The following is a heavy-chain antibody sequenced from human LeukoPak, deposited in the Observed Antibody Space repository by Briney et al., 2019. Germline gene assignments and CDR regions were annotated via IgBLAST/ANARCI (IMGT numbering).Heavy chain of an antibody. V-gene: IGHV1-69*06. D-gene: IGHD4-17*01. Sequence: SVKVSCKASGGTFSSYAISGVRQAPGQGLEWMGGIIPIFGTANYAQKFQGRVTITADKSTSTAYMELSSLRSEDTAVYYCARVGENDYGDYLRFDYWGQGTLVTVSS. CDR1: GGTFSSYA. CDR3: ARVGENDYGDYLRFDY. J-gene: IGHJ4*02. CDR2: IIPIFGTA.